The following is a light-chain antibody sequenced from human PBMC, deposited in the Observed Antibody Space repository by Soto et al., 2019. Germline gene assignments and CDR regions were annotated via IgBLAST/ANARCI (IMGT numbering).Light chain of an antibody. Sequence: EIVLMQSPGTLSLSPGERATLSCRASQSVSNNYVAWYQQKPGQAPRLLIAGASSRATGIPDRFSGSGSGTGFTLTISTLEPEGFAVYYCQQYGSSPPLTFGGGTKVEIK. CDR2: GAS. CDR1: QSVSNNY. J-gene: IGKJ4*01. V-gene: IGKV3-20*01. CDR3: QQYGSSPPLT.